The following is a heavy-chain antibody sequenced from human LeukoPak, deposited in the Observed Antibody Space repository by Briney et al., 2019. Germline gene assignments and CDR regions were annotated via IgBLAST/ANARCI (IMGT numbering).Heavy chain of an antibody. CDR2: MNPNSGNT. J-gene: IGHJ5*02. CDR1: GYTFTSYD. V-gene: IGHV1-8*01. Sequence: ASVKVSCKASGYTFTSYDINWVRQATGQGLEWMGWMNPNSGNTGYAQKFQGRVTMTRNTSISTAYMELRSLRSDDTAVYYCARSASGSSPFDPWGQGTLVTVSS. D-gene: IGHD1-26*01. CDR3: ARSASGSSPFDP.